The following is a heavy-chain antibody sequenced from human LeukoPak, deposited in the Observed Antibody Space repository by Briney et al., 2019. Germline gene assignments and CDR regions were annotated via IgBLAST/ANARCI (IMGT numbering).Heavy chain of an antibody. Sequence: ASVRVSCKASGYTFTSWGISWVRQAPGQGGEWMGWISTYNGNTNYAQKLRGRVTMTTGTSTSTAYLELRSLRSDNTAAYYCARDQAYCSIITCPFDYWGQGTLVTVSS. J-gene: IGHJ4*02. CDR1: GYTFTSWG. CDR3: ARDQAYCSIITCPFDY. CDR2: ISTYNGNT. D-gene: IGHD2-2*01. V-gene: IGHV1-18*01.